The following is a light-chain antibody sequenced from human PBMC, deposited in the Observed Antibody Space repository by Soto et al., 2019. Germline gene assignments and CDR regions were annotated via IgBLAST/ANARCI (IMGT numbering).Light chain of an antibody. CDR3: QQFNSYLT. CDR1: QGISSA. J-gene: IGKJ4*01. Sequence: AIQLTQSPSSLSASVGDRVTITCRASQGISSALAWYQQKPGKAPKLLIYDASSLESGVPSRFSGSGSGTDVTLTISRLQPEDFATYYCQQFNSYLTFGGGTKVEIK. CDR2: DAS. V-gene: IGKV1-13*02.